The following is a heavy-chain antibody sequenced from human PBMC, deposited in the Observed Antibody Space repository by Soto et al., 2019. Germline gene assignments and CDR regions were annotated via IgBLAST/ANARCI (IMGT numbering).Heavy chain of an antibody. CDR2: IYWDDDK. J-gene: IGHJ5*02. Sequence: QITLKESGPTLVKPTQTLTLTCTFSGFSLSTSGVGVGWIRQPPGKALEWLALIYWDDDKRYSPSLKSRLTITNDTSKNQVVLTMTYMDPVDTATYYCALSVVAARGGWFDPWGQGTLVTVSS. D-gene: IGHD2-15*01. V-gene: IGHV2-5*02. CDR3: ALSVVAARGGWFDP. CDR1: GFSLSTSGVG.